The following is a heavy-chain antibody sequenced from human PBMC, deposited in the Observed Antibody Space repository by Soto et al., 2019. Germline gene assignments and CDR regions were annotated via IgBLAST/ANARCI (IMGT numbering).Heavy chain of an antibody. Sequence: GWSLRLSCASSVFTFSSYAMSWVRQAPGKGLEWVSAISGSGGSTYYADSVKGRFTISRDNSKSTLYLQMNSLRAEDTAVYYCAKKAGYSYGYWGQGTLVTVSS. V-gene: IGHV3-23*01. CDR3: AKKAGYSYGY. D-gene: IGHD5-18*01. J-gene: IGHJ4*02. CDR1: VFTFSSYA. CDR2: ISGSGGST.